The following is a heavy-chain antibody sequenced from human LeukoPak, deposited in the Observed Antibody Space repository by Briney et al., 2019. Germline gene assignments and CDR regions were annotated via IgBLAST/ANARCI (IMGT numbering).Heavy chain of an antibody. CDR1: GGSISSGGYY. D-gene: IGHD3-22*01. V-gene: IGHV4-31*03. CDR2: LYYSVST. Sequence: SQTLSLTCTVSGGSISSGGYYWSWIPQHPGKGREWIGCLYYSVSTYSNPSLKSRVTISVDTSKNQFSLKLSSVTAADTAVYYCARGSHDSSGYYYFDYWGQGTLVTVSS. J-gene: IGHJ4*02. CDR3: ARGSHDSSGYYYFDY.